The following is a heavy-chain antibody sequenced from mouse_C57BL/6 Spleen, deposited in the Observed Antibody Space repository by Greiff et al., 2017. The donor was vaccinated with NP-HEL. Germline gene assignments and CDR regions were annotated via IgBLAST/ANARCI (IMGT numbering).Heavy chain of an antibody. D-gene: IGHD2-1*01. Sequence: QVQLQQPGAELVKPGASVKLSCKASGYTFTSYWMQWVKQRPGQGLEWIGEIDPSDSYTNYNQKFKGKATLTVDTSSSTAYMQLSSLTSEDSAVYYCGRLYGNYLPRDYWGQGTTLTVSS. J-gene: IGHJ2*01. CDR3: GRLYGNYLPRDY. V-gene: IGHV1-50*01. CDR2: IDPSDSYT. CDR1: GYTFTSYW.